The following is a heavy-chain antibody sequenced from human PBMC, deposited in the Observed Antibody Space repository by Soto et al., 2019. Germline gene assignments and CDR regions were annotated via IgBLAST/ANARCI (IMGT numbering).Heavy chain of an antibody. CDR1: GGTFSSYT. J-gene: IGHJ6*03. V-gene: IGHV1-69*08. CDR3: ARDPGLNYMDV. CDR2: IIPILGIG. Sequence: QVQLVQSGAEVKKPGSSVKVSCKASGGTFSSYTISWVRQAPGQGLEWMGRIIPILGIGNYAQKFQGRVTITADKSTSTAYMELSSLRSEDTAVYYCARDPGLNYMDVWGKGTTVTVSS.